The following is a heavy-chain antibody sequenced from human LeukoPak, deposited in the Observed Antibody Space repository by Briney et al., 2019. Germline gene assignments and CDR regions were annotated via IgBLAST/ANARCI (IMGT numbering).Heavy chain of an antibody. Sequence: GGSLRLSCAASGFTFSSYAMSWVRQAPGKGLEWVSTLSPGGTTYYTDFLRGRFSISRDKSKNTLYLQMNSLRAEDTAVYFCARSGTYYFDYWGQGTLVTVSS. D-gene: IGHD6-25*01. CDR3: ARSGTYYFDY. V-gene: IGHV3-23*01. J-gene: IGHJ4*02. CDR1: GFTFSSYA. CDR2: LSPGGTT.